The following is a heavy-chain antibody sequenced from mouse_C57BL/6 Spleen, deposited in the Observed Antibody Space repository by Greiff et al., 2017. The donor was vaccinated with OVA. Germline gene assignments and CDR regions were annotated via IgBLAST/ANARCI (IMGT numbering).Heavy chain of an antibody. D-gene: IGHD1-3*01. V-gene: IGHV1-26*01. J-gene: IGHJ4*01. CDR2: INPNNGGT. CDR1: GYTFTDYY. CDR3: ARSGGYINPSYYYAMDY. Sequence: EVQLQQSGPELVKPGASVKISCKASGYTFTDYYMNWVKQSHGKSLEWIGDINPNNGGTSYNQKFKGKATLTVDKSSSTAYMELRSLTSEDSAVYYCARSGGYINPSYYYAMDYWGQGTSVTVSS.